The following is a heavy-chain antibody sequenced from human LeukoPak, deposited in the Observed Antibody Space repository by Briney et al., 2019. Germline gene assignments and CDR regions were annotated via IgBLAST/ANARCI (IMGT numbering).Heavy chain of an antibody. V-gene: IGHV4-34*01. CDR3: ARAEIELYNQRRYYFDY. CDR2: INHSGST. J-gene: IGHJ4*02. CDR1: GGSFSGYY. D-gene: IGHD3-10*01. Sequence: SETLSLTCAVYGGSFSGYYWSWIRQPPGKGLEWIGEINHSGSTNYNPSLKSRVTISVDTSKNQFSLKQSSVTAADTAVYYCARAEIELYNQRRYYFDYWGQGTLVTVSS.